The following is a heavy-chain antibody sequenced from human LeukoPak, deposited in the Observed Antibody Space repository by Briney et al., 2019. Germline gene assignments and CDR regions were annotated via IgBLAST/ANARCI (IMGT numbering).Heavy chain of an antibody. CDR3: ARGKNYDFWSAVKRESYNWFDP. V-gene: IGHV4-34*01. J-gene: IGHJ5*02. Sequence: SETLSLTCAVYGGSFSGYYWSWIRQPPGKGLEWIGEINHSGSTNYNPSLKSRVTISVDTSKNQFSLKLSSVTAADTAVYCCARGKNYDFWSAVKRESYNWFDPWGQGTLVTVSS. CDR1: GGSFSGYY. D-gene: IGHD3-3*01. CDR2: INHSGST.